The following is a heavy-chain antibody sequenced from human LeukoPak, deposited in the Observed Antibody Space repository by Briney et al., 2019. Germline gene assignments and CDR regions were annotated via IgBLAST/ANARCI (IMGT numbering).Heavy chain of an antibody. Sequence: GGTLRLSCAASRFTFSSYGMSWVRQAPGKGLEWVSAISGSGGSTYYADSVKGRFTISRDNAKSSLYLQMNSLRAEDTAVYYCTRDAGTRLKYSFGYGDYWGQGALVTVSS. CDR3: TRDAGTRLKYSFGYGDY. D-gene: IGHD5-18*01. CDR1: RFTFSSYG. J-gene: IGHJ4*02. CDR2: ISGSGGST. V-gene: IGHV3-23*01.